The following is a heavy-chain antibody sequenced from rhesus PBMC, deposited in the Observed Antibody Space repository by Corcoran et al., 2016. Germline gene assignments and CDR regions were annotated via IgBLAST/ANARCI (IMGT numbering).Heavy chain of an antibody. J-gene: IGHJ4*01. CDR2: INGGSGSS. CDR1: GYSISSGYG. V-gene: IGHV4-127*01. Sequence: QVQLQESGPGLVKPSATLSLTCAVSGYSISSGYGWGWIRTPPGKGLEWIGQINGGSGSSYYNPSLKSRVTVSKDTSKNQFSLKLSSVTAADTAMYYCATDRDYHFAYWGQGVLVTVSS. CDR3: ATDRDYHFAY. D-gene: IGHD4-11*01.